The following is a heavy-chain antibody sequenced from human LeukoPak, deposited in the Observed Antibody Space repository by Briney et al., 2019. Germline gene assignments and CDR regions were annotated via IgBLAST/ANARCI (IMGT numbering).Heavy chain of an antibody. CDR3: AKGGLAAAGINY. J-gene: IGHJ4*02. V-gene: IGHV3-33*06. CDR2: IWYDGSNK. D-gene: IGHD6-13*01. CDR1: GFTFRNYG. Sequence: PGRSLRLSCGASGFTFRNYGMHWVRQAPGKGLEWVAIIWYDGSNKYYADSVKGRFTISRDNSKNMVYLQMNSLRAEDTAVYYCAKGGLAAAGINYWGQGNLVTVS.